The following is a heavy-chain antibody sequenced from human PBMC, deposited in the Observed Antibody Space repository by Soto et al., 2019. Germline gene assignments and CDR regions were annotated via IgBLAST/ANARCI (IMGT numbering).Heavy chain of an antibody. CDR2: ISGSGGDT. J-gene: IGHJ4*02. CDR3: AKDRFGIVGPVDY. Sequence: GGSLRLSCAASGLIFSDYAMSWVRQAPGKGLECVACISGSGGDTFYADSVKGRFAISRDNSKNTLSLHMNSLRVDDTAVYFCAKDRFGIVGPVDYWGQGTLVTVSS. D-gene: IGHD1-26*01. V-gene: IGHV3-23*01. CDR1: GLIFSDYA.